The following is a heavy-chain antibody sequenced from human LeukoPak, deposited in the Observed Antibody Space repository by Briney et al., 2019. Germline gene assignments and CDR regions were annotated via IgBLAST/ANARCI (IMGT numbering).Heavy chain of an antibody. D-gene: IGHD3-10*01. CDR1: GFTFSSYE. Sequence: GGSLRLSCAASGFTFSSYEMNWVRQAPGKGLEWVSYISSSGSTIYYADSVKGRFTISRDNAKNSLYLQMNSLRAEDTAVYYCAKTSYGSGSYYIRERDFDYWGQGTLVTVSS. CDR3: AKTSYGSGSYYIRERDFDY. CDR2: ISSSGSTI. J-gene: IGHJ4*02. V-gene: IGHV3-48*03.